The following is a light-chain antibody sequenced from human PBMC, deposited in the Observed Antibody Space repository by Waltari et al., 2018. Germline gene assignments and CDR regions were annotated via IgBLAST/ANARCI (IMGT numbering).Light chain of an antibody. CDR1: QSNSSY. Sequence: DIQMTQSPSSLSASVGDRVTITCRASQSNSSYLNWYHHKPGTAPKLLIYAASSLQSGAPTRFSGRGSGTDFNLTISSLQPEDFATYYCRQSYSTPWPFGQGTKVEIK. J-gene: IGKJ1*01. V-gene: IGKV1-39*01. CDR3: RQSYSTPWP. CDR2: AAS.